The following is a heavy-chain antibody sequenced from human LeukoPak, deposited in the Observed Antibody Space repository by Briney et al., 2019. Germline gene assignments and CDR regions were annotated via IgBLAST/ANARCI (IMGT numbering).Heavy chain of an antibody. CDR2: INQSGST. CDR1: GGSFSGYY. J-gene: IGHJ4*02. V-gene: IGHV4-34*01. CDR3: ARTRYYDFWSGYYGPKHKDYVHYFDY. D-gene: IGHD3-3*01. Sequence: SETLSLTCAVYGGSFSGYYWSWIRQPPGKGLEWIGEINQSGSTNYNPSLKSRVTISVDTSKDQFSLKLSSVTAADTAVYYCARTRYYDFWSGYYGPKHKDYVHYFDYWGQGTLVTVSS.